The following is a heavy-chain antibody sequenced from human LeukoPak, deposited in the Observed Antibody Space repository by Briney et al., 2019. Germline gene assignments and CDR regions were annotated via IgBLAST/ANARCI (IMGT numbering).Heavy chain of an antibody. V-gene: IGHV3-13*04. Sequence: GGSLRLSCAASGFTFSSYDMHWVRQATGKGLEWVSAIGTAGDTYYPGSVKGRFTISRENAKNSLYLQMNGLRAGDTAVYYCARERSSSSWYEADYYYGMDVWGQGTTVTVSS. CDR3: ARERSSSSWYEADYYYGMDV. CDR2: IGTAGDT. D-gene: IGHD6-13*01. CDR1: GFTFSSYD. J-gene: IGHJ6*02.